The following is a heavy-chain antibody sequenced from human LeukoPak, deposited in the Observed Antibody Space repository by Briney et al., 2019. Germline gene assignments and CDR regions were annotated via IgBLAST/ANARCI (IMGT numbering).Heavy chain of an antibody. CDR1: GGSISSYY. Sequence: SETLSLTCTVSGGSISSYYWSWIRQPPGKGLEWIGEINHSGSTNYNPSLKSRVTISVDTSKNQFSLKLSSVTAADTAVYYCARGEEEGMDVWGQGTTVTVSS. J-gene: IGHJ6*02. CDR3: ARGEEEGMDV. V-gene: IGHV4-34*01. CDR2: INHSGST.